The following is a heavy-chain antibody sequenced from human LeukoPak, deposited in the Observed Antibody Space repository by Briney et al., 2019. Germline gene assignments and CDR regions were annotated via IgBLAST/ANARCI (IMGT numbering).Heavy chain of an antibody. Sequence: SETLSLTCAVSGGSISSGGYSWSWIRQPPGKGLEWIGYIYHSGSTYYNPSLKSRVTISVDRSKNQFSLKLSSVTAADTAVYYCASLSPYYYDSSGYSRHDAFDIWGQGTMGTVSS. CDR3: ASLSPYYYDSSGYSRHDAFDI. CDR1: GGSISSGGYS. CDR2: IYHSGST. J-gene: IGHJ3*02. V-gene: IGHV4-30-2*01. D-gene: IGHD3-22*01.